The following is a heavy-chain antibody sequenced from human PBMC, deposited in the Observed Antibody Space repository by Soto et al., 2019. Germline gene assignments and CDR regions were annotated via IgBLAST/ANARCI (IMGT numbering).Heavy chain of an antibody. CDR2: IFYSGST. D-gene: IGHD2-15*01. CDR1: GVSINTNNYY. Sequence: PSETLSLTCTVSGVSINTNNYYGGWVRQPPGKGLEWIGNIFYSGSTFYNPSLRSRLTISVDTSKNQFSLRLNSVTAADAAVYYCAGFVVPASRNTGFDYWGQGTLVTVSS. V-gene: IGHV4-39*01. CDR3: AGFVVPASRNTGFDY. J-gene: IGHJ4*02.